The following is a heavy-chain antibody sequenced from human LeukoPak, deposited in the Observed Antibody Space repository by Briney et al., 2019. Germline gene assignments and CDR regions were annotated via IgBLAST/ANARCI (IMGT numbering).Heavy chain of an antibody. D-gene: IGHD3-10*01. V-gene: IGHV4-61*02. CDR1: GDPMDTTNYS. CDR3: AKDRSIYCGEFQY. CDR2: ISTSGVT. Sequence: PSQTLSLTCTVSGDPMDTTNYSWNWVRQPAGKGLEWLGRISTSGVTSSSPSIESRVTVSLVMSKKQSSLKLTSVTAPDKTVYICAKDRSIYCGEFQYWGQGTLATVSS. J-gene: IGHJ4*02.